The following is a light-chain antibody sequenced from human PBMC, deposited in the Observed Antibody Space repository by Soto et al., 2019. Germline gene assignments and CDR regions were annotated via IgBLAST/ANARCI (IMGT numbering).Light chain of an antibody. J-gene: IGKJ2*01. CDR2: AAS. V-gene: IGKV1-39*01. CDR1: QSIAYY. CDR3: QQSSNSPMYT. Sequence: DIQMTQSPSSLSASVGDRVSITCRASQSIAYYLNWFQQKPGKAPKLLIYAASSLQSGVPSRFSGSGSGTDFPLAISSLQPADFATYYCQQSSNSPMYTFGQGTKLYVK.